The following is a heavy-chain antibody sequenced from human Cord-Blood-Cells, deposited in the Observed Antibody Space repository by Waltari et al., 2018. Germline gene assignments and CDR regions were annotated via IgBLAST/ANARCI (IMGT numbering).Heavy chain of an antibody. J-gene: IGHJ3*02. CDR3: ASHSGSYSEAFDI. CDR1: GFTFSSYE. V-gene: IGHV3-48*03. Sequence: EVQLVESGGGLVQPGGSLRLSCVASGFTFSSYEMNWVRQAPGKGLEWVSYISSSGSTIYYADSVKGRFTISRDNAKNSLYLQMNSLRAEDTAVYYCASHSGSYSEAFDIWGQGTMVTVSS. CDR2: ISSSGSTI. D-gene: IGHD1-26*01.